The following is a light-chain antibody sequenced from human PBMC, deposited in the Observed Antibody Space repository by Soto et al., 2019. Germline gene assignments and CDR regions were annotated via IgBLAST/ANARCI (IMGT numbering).Light chain of an antibody. V-gene: IGKV3-20*01. CDR2: DAS. Sequence: EIVLTQSPGTLSLSPGERATLSCRASQSVSSSYLDWYQQKPGQAPRLLIYDASSRATGIPYRFSGSGSGTDFTLTISRLEPEDFAVYYCQQYGSAPQTFGQGTKVEIK. J-gene: IGKJ1*01. CDR3: QQYGSAPQT. CDR1: QSVSSSY.